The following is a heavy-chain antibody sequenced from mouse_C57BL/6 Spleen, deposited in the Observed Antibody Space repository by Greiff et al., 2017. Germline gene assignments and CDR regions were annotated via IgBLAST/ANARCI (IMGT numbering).Heavy chain of an antibody. CDR1: GYTFTSYW. CDR3: ARDSNYGDAMDY. V-gene: IGHV1-74*01. D-gene: IGHD2-5*01. Sequence: VQLQQPGAELVKPGASVKVSCTASGYTFTSYWMHWVKLRPGQGLEWIGRIHPSDSDTNYNQKFKGKAPLTVDKSSSTAYMQLSSLTSEDSAVYYCARDSNYGDAMDYWGQGPSVTVSS. J-gene: IGHJ4*01. CDR2: IHPSDSDT.